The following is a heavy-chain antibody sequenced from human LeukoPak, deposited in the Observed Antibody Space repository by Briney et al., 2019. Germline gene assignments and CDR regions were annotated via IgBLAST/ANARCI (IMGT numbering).Heavy chain of an antibody. CDR1: GGSISNYY. CDR3: ARVAYSSGWYDY. D-gene: IGHD6-19*01. J-gene: IGHJ4*02. Sequence: SETLSLTCTVSGGSISNYYWSWIRQPPGKGLEWIGYIYYSGSTTYNSSLKSRVTISVGTSKNQFSLNLTSLTAADTAVYYCARVAYSSGWYDYWGQGTLVTVSS. CDR2: IYYSGST. V-gene: IGHV4-59*01.